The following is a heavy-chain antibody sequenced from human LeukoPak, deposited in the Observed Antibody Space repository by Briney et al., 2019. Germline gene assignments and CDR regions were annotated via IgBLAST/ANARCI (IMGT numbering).Heavy chain of an antibody. CDR3: ARGQQGRGYSGYDFYY. CDR1: GTSISGSDW. CDR2: IYHNGNT. J-gene: IGHJ4*02. D-gene: IGHD5-12*01. Sequence: SETLSLTCVVSGTSISGSDWWSWVRQPPGKGLEWIGGIYHNGNTNYNPSLKSRVTMSVDTSKNQFSLKLSSVTAADTAVYYCARGQQGRGYSGYDFYYWGQGTLVTVSS. V-gene: IGHV4-4*02.